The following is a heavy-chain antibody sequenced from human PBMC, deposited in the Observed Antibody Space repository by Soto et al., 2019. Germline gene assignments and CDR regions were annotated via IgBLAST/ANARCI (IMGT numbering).Heavy chain of an antibody. CDR2: IKQDGSEK. Sequence: EVQLVESGGGLVQPGGSLRLSCADAGFAFSNYWMSWVRQAPGKGLEWVATIKQDGSEKYYVDSVKGRFTISRDKAKNSLYLQMNSLRAEDTAVYHCARGGTSMIVVGAFDDWGQGALVTVSS. V-gene: IGHV3-7*01. D-gene: IGHD3-22*01. J-gene: IGHJ4*02. CDR3: ARGGTSMIVVGAFDD. CDR1: GFAFSNYW.